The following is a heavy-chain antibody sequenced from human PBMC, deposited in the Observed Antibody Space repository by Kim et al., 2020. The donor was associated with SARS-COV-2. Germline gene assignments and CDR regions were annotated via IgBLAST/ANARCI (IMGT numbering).Heavy chain of an antibody. CDR1: GFTFSSYS. Sequence: GGSLRLSCAASGFTFSSYSMNWVRQAPGKGLEWVSSISSSSSYIYYADSEKGRFTISRDNAKNSLYLQMHSLRAEDTAVYYCARHCSGGSCYPSQEPYYGMDVWGQGTTVTVSS. D-gene: IGHD2-15*01. V-gene: IGHV3-21*04. CDR2: ISSSSSYI. CDR3: ARHCSGGSCYPSQEPYYGMDV. J-gene: IGHJ6*02.